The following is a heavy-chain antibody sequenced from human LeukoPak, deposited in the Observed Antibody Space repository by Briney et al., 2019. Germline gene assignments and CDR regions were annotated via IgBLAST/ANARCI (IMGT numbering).Heavy chain of an antibody. CDR1: GFSISYYS. Sequence: GGSLRLSCAASGFSISYYSLNWVRQAPGKGLEWISYISSSSSIIYYADSVQGRFTISRDNAKNSLYLQMNSLRAEDTAVYYCAELGITMIGGVWGKGTTVTISS. J-gene: IGHJ6*04. CDR2: ISSSSSII. D-gene: IGHD3-10*02. CDR3: AELGITMIGGV. V-gene: IGHV3-48*04.